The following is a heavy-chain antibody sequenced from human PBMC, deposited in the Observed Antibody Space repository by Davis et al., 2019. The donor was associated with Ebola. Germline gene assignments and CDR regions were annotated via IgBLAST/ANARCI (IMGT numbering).Heavy chain of an antibody. J-gene: IGHJ6*02. V-gene: IGHV3-33*08. CDR3: ARDFMIAARPDLFYYYYGMDV. D-gene: IGHD6-6*01. CDR2: IWYDGSNK. CDR1: GFTFSSYG. Sequence: GESLKIPCAASGFTFSSYGMHWVRQAPGKGLEWVAVIWYDGSNKYYADSVKGRFTISRDNSKNTLYLQMNSLRAEGTAVYYCARDFMIAARPDLFYYYYGMDVWGQGTTVTVSS.